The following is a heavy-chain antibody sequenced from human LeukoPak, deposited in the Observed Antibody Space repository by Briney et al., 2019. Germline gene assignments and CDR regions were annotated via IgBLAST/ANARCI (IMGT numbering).Heavy chain of an antibody. CDR1: GGSISSNNY. CDR3: ARYEEEDGQNAKTVDY. Sequence: SETLSLTXTVSGGSISSNNYWGRIRQPPGMGLEWIGSIHFTINTYYNPSLKSRLTISIDTSKNQFSLRLRSVTAADTAVYYCARYEEEDGQNAKTVDYWGQGTLVTVSS. D-gene: IGHD5-24*01. J-gene: IGHJ4*02. V-gene: IGHV4-39*01. CDR2: IHFTINT.